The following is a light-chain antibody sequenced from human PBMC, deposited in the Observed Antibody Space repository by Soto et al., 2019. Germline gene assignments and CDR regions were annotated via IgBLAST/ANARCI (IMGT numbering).Light chain of an antibody. CDR3: QQYGSSLL. V-gene: IGKV3-20*01. CDR1: PSVCSSY. Sequence: NVLTQSPSPLSLSPRERATLXXRGRPSVCSSYLAWYQQKPGQAPXLLIYGASSRATGIPDRFSGSWSGTDFTLTISRLEPEDFAVYYCQQYGSSLLFGGGTKVDIK. J-gene: IGKJ4*01. CDR2: GAS.